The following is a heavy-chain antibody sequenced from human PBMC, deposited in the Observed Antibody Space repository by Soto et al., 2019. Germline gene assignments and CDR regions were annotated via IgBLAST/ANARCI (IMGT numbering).Heavy chain of an antibody. Sequence: GASLKISCEGSGDSVSSYWRGWVRQMPGKGLVWMGIIYPGDSDTRYSPSFQGQVTISADKSISTAYLQWSSLKASDTAMYYCARTIRTYYYDSSGYYYFDYWGQGTLVTVSS. D-gene: IGHD3-22*01. V-gene: IGHV5-51*01. CDR3: ARTIRTYYYDSSGYYYFDY. CDR1: GDSVSSYW. CDR2: IYPGDSDT. J-gene: IGHJ4*02.